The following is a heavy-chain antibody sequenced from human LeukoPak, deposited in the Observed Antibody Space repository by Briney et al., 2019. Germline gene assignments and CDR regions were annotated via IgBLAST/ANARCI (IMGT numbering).Heavy chain of an antibody. CDR3: ARFLVGATPDY. D-gene: IGHD1-26*01. Sequence: SGTLSLTCTVSGGSISSYYWSWIRQPPGKGLEWIGYIYYSGSTNYNPSLKSRVTISVDTSKNQFSLKLSSVTAADTAVYYCARFLVGATPDYWGQGTLVTVSS. CDR1: GGSISSYY. CDR2: IYYSGST. V-gene: IGHV4-59*01. J-gene: IGHJ4*02.